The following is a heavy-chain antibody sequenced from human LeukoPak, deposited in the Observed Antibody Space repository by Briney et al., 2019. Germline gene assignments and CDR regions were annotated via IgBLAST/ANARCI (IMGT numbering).Heavy chain of an antibody. CDR3: AELGITMIGGV. CDR2: ITTSSTYI. J-gene: IGHJ6*04. Sequence: GESLRLSCAASGFSFSTYNMNWVRQAPGKGLEWVSSITTSSTYIYYADSVKGRFTISRDNAENSLYLQMNSLRAEDTAVYYCAELGITMIGGVWGKGTTVTISS. V-gene: IGHV3-21*01. CDR1: GFSFSTYN. D-gene: IGHD3-10*02.